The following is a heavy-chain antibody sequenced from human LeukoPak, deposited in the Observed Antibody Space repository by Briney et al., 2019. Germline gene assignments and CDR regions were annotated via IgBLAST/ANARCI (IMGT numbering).Heavy chain of an antibody. J-gene: IGHJ5*02. V-gene: IGHV1-18*04. CDR3: ARAYYDILTGYFNWFDP. D-gene: IGHD3-9*01. Sequence: ASVKVSCKASGYTFTSYGISWVRQAPGKGLEWMGWISAYNGNTNYAQKLQGRVTMTTDTSTSTAYMELRSLRSDDTAVYYCARAYYDILTGYFNWFDPWGQGTLVTVSS. CDR1: GYTFTSYG. CDR2: ISAYNGNT.